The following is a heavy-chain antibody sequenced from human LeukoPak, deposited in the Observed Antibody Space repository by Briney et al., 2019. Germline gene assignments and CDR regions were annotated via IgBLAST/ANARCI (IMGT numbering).Heavy chain of an antibody. V-gene: IGHV1-24*01. J-gene: IGHJ4*02. CDR2: FDPEDGET. CDR3: ARDVGDYYDSSGYDVFDY. D-gene: IGHD3-22*01. Sequence: GASVKVSCKVSGYTLTELSMHWVRQAPGKGLEWMGGFDPEDGETIYAQKFQGRVTMTRDTSTSTVYMELSSLRSEDTAVYYCARDVGDYYDSSGYDVFDYWGQGTLVTVSS. CDR1: GYTLTELS.